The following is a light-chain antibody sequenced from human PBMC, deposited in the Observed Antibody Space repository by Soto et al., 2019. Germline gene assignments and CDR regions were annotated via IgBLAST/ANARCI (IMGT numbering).Light chain of an antibody. V-gene: IGKV3-11*01. CDR2: DAS. CDR3: HQRSSWPRYT. Sequence: EIVLTQSPATLSLSPGERATPSCRTSQNVGTSVAWYQQKPGQAPRLLISDASDRVPGIPPRFSGSGYETDFTLTISSLEPDDFAVYFCHQRSSWPRYTFGQGTRLEMK. J-gene: IGKJ2*01. CDR1: QNVGTS.